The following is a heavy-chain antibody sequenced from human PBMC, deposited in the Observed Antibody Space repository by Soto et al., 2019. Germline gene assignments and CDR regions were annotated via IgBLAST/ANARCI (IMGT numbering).Heavy chain of an antibody. D-gene: IGHD5-12*01. CDR1: GGSISSGDYY. J-gene: IGHJ4*02. Sequence: QVQLQESGPGLVKPSQTLSLTCTVSGGSISSGDYYWSWLRQPPGKGLEWIGYIYYSGSTYYNPSLKSRVTISVDTSKNQVSLKLSSVTAADTAVYYCARWLGYGPHFDYWGQGTLVTVSS. V-gene: IGHV4-30-4*01. CDR2: IYYSGST. CDR3: ARWLGYGPHFDY.